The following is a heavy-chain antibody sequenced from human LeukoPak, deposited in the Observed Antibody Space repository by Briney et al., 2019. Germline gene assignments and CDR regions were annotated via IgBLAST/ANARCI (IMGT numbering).Heavy chain of an antibody. J-gene: IGHJ4*02. V-gene: IGHV4-34*01. CDR2: INHNGSK. CDR3: ASDYASVA. Sequence: WETLSLTCAVYGGSFSGYYWSWIREPPGKGLEWIGEINHNGSKNYNPSLKSRVTISVDTSKKQFSLKLSSVTAADTAVYYCASDYASVAWGQGTLVTASS. D-gene: IGHD3-10*01. CDR1: GGSFSGYY.